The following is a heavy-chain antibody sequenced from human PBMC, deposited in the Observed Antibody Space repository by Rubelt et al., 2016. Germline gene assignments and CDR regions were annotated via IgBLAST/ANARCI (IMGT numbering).Heavy chain of an antibody. Sequence: QVRLVESGGDLVKPGGSLRLSCAASGFTFSHYYMSWIRQAPGKGLEWVSYISNSGSDKYYADSVKGRFTISRDNAKNSLYLQMSSLRAEDTALYYCAREILKVGANDCWGQGTLVTVSS. D-gene: IGHD3-16*01. CDR1: GFTFSHYY. J-gene: IGHJ4*02. CDR2: ISNSGSDK. V-gene: IGHV3-11*01. CDR3: AREILKVGANDC.